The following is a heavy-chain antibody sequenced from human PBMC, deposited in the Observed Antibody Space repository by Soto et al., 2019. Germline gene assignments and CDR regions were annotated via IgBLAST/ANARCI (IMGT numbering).Heavy chain of an antibody. J-gene: IGHJ1*01. CDR2: IYYSGST. Sequence: SETLSLTCTVSGGSISSSSYYLGWIRQPPGKGLEWIGSIYYSGSTYYNPSLKSRVTISVDTSKNQFSLKLSSVTAADTAVYYFIYGDPTFQHWGQGTMVTVSS. CDR3: IYGDPTFQH. CDR1: GGSISSSSYY. D-gene: IGHD4-17*01. V-gene: IGHV4-39*01.